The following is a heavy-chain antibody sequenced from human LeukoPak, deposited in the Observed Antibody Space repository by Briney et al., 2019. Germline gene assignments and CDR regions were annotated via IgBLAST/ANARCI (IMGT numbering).Heavy chain of an antibody. CDR2: INHSGST. CDR3: ARGPPHDDYGDYWSWFDP. CDR1: GGSFSGYY. J-gene: IGHJ5*02. D-gene: IGHD4-17*01. Sequence: SETLSLTCAVYGGSFSGYYWSWIRQPPGKGLEWIGEINHSGSTNYNPSLKSRVTISVDTSKNQFSLKLSSVTAADTAVYYCARGPPHDDYGDYWSWFDPWGQGTLVTVSS. V-gene: IGHV4-34*01.